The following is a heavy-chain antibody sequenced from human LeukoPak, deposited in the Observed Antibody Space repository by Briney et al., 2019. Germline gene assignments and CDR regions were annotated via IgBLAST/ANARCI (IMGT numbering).Heavy chain of an antibody. V-gene: IGHV3-33*01. D-gene: IGHD3-10*01. CDR3: ARDFGARPFDI. Sequence: GGSLRVSCAASVFTFSAYGMHSVRQAPGRGLEWVAVIWRDGSNENYPHSVKGRFTISRDNSKNTLFLQMNSLRTEDTAVYYCARDFGARPFDIWGQGTMVTVSS. CDR2: IWRDGSNE. CDR1: VFTFSAYG. J-gene: IGHJ3*02.